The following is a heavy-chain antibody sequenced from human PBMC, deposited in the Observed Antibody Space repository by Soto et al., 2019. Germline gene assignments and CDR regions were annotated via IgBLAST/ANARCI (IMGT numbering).Heavy chain of an antibody. V-gene: IGHV3-30*18. CDR2: ISYDGSNK. Sequence: QVQLVESGGGVVQPGRSLRLSCAASGFTFSSYGMHWVRQAPGKGLEWVAVISYDGSNKYYAESVKGRFTISRDNSKNTLYLQMNSLRAEDTAVYYCAKERGGSYLGMDVWGQGTTVTVSS. CDR1: GFTFSSYG. J-gene: IGHJ6*02. D-gene: IGHD1-26*01. CDR3: AKERGGSYLGMDV.